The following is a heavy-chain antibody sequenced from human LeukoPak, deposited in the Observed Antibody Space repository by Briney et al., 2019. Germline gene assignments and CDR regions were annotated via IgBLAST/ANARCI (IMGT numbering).Heavy chain of an antibody. Sequence: ASVKISCKVSGYTFTDYYMHWVQQAPGKGLEWMGLVDPEDGETIYAEKFQSRVTITADTSTDTAYMELSSLRSEDTAVYYCATARIVGATNTFDYWGQGTLVTVSS. V-gene: IGHV1-69-2*01. J-gene: IGHJ4*02. D-gene: IGHD1-26*01. CDR3: ATARIVGATNTFDY. CDR1: GYTFTDYY. CDR2: VDPEDGET.